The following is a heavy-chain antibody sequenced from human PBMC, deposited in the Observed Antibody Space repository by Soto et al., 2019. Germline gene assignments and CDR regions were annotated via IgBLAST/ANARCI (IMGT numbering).Heavy chain of an antibody. Sequence: KQSQTLSLTCAISGDSVSSNSAAWNWIRQSPSRGLEWLGRTYYRSKWYNDYAVSVKSRITINPDTSKNQFSLQLNSVTPEDTAVYYCATSSGDKPYYYYGMDVWGQGTTVTVSS. CDR2: TYYRSKWYN. CDR1: GDSVSSNSAA. CDR3: ATSSGDKPYYYYGMDV. J-gene: IGHJ6*02. D-gene: IGHD3-22*01. V-gene: IGHV6-1*01.